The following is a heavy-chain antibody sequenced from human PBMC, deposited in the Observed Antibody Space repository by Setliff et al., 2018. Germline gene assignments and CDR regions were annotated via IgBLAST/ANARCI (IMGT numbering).Heavy chain of an antibody. CDR3: ARTGTTYYYSCMDV. D-gene: IGHD3-22*01. J-gene: IGHJ6*03. V-gene: IGHV4-59*08. Sequence: NPSETLSLTCAVSGAAISTYYWSWLRQPPGKGLEWIGYVSYGGSTKYNPSLESRVTISLDAPKNQFSLKLTSVTAADTAAYYCARTGTTYYYSCMDVWGKGTTVTVSS. CDR2: VSYGGST. CDR1: GAAISTYY.